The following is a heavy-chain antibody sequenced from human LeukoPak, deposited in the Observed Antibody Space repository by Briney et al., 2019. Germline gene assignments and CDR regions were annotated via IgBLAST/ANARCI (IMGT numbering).Heavy chain of an antibody. CDR1: GFTFSSYA. CDR3: ARGVITIFGVVIIPYYFDY. D-gene: IGHD3-3*01. Sequence: GGSLRLSCAASGFTFSSYAMHWVSQARGKGLEWVAVISYDGSNKYYADSVKGRFTISRDNSKNTLYLQMNSLRAEDTAVYYCARGVITIFGVVIIPYYFDYWGQGTLVTVSS. V-gene: IGHV3-30*04. J-gene: IGHJ4*02. CDR2: ISYDGSNK.